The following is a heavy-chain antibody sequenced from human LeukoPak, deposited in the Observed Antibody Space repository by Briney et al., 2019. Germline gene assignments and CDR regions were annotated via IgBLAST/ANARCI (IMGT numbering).Heavy chain of an antibody. CDR2: IIGSGGST. J-gene: IGHJ4*02. Sequence: GGSLRLSCAASGFTFSNYAMTWVRQAPGKGLEWVSAIIGSGGSTYYADSVKGRFTISRDNSKNTLYLQMNSLRAEDTAVYYCARGYSYGSGSFPYFHYWGQGTLVTVSS. D-gene: IGHD3-10*01. V-gene: IGHV3-23*01. CDR3: ARGYSYGSGSFPYFHY. CDR1: GFTFSNYA.